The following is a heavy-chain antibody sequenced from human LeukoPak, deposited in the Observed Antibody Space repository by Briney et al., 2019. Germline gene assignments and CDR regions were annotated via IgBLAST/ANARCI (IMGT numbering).Heavy chain of an antibody. Sequence: PGGSLRLSCAASGFTFSSYGMHWVRQAPGKGLEWVAFIRYDGSNKYYADSVKGRFTISRDNSKNTLYLQMNSLRAEDTAVYYCAKDPNYYGSGSDWFDPWGQGTLVTVSS. V-gene: IGHV3-30*02. CDR2: IRYDGSNK. CDR1: GFTFSSYG. J-gene: IGHJ5*02. CDR3: AKDPNYYGSGSDWFDP. D-gene: IGHD3-10*01.